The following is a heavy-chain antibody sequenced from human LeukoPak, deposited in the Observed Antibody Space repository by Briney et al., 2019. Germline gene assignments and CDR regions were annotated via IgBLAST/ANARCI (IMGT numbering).Heavy chain of an antibody. J-gene: IGHJ4*02. CDR1: GFTFSSSD. D-gene: IGHD2-15*01. V-gene: IGHV3-30*02. Sequence: GGSLRLSCAASGFTFSSSDMHWVRQAPGKGLEWVAFIRYDGNNKYYADSVKGRLTITRDNSKNTLYLQMNSLRAEDTAVYYCARVPDIVVVVEGTYFDYWGQGTLVTVSS. CDR3: ARVPDIVVVVEGTYFDY. CDR2: IRYDGNNK.